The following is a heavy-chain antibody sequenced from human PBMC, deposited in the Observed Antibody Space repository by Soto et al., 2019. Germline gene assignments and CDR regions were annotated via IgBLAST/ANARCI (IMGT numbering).Heavy chain of an antibody. CDR1: GSFSNYY. CDR3: ARAVSRRRHAWDY. Sequence: QVQLQQWGAGLLKPSETLSLTCGGSFSNYYWSWIRQPPGNGLEWIGEINHSGSTNYNPSLKSRVPISVDTSNNHLSLKLTSVTAADTAVYYCARAVSRRRHAWDYWGQGTLVTVSS. CDR2: INHSGST. J-gene: IGHJ4*02. V-gene: IGHV4-34*01. D-gene: IGHD1-1*01.